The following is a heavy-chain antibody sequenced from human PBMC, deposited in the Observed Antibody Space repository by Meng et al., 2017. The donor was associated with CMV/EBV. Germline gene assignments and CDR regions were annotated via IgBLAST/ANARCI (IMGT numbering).Heavy chain of an antibody. CDR2: ISSSSSCI. Sequence: GGSLRLSCAASGFTFSSYSMNWVRQAPGKGLEWVSSISSSSSCIYYADSVKGRFTISRDNAKNSLYLQMNSLRAEDTAVYYCARGAAARPIDYWGQGTLVTVSS. CDR3: ARGAAARPIDY. D-gene: IGHD6-6*01. J-gene: IGHJ4*02. CDR1: GFTFSSYS. V-gene: IGHV3-21*01.